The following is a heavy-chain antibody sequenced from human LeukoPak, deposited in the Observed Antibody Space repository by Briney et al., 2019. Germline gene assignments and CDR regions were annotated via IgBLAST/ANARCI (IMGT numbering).Heavy chain of an antibody. CDR2: FCHTGST. D-gene: IGHD2-21*01. J-gene: IGHJ4*02. CDR1: GGSISTYY. V-gene: IGHV4-59*01. CDR3: ATSIGWPNVFDH. Sequence: SETLSLTCTVSGGSISTYYWTWIRQTPDKGLQFIGSFCHTGSTNYNPSLESAVTISEDTSKNQISLELRSVTAADTAVYYCATSIGWPNVFDHWGQGILVTVSS.